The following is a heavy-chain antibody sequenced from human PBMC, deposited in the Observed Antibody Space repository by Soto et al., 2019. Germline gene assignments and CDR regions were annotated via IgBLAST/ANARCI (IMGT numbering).Heavy chain of an antibody. Sequence: QVQLVQSGAEVKKPGSSVKVSCKASGGTFSSYAISWVRQAPGQGLEWMGGIIPIFGTANYAQKFQGRVKITADESTSTAYMELSSLRSEDTAVYYCARVNSNKLLLGYYYGMDVWGQGTTVTVSS. CDR3: ARVNSNKLLLGYYYGMDV. J-gene: IGHJ6*02. CDR1: GGTFSSYA. V-gene: IGHV1-69*01. CDR2: IIPIFGTA. D-gene: IGHD3-22*01.